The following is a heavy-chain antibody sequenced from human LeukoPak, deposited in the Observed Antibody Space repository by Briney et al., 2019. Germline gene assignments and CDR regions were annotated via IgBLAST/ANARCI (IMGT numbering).Heavy chain of an antibody. CDR2: ISSSGSTI. V-gene: IGHV3-11*04. D-gene: IGHD5-18*01. CDR1: GFTFSDYY. J-gene: IGHJ4*02. Sequence: PGGSLRLSCAASGFTFSDYYMSWIRQAPGKGLEWVSYISSSGSTIYYADSVKGRFTISRDNAKNSLYLQMINLRAEDTAVYYCATSRRDGYGYRALELPPSPVDRGQGTLVTVSS. CDR3: ATSRRDGYGYRALELPPSPVD.